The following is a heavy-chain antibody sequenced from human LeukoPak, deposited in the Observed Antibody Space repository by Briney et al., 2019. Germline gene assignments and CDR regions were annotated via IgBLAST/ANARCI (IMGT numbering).Heavy chain of an antibody. V-gene: IGHV1-24*01. Sequence: ASVKVSCKVSGYALTELSMHWVRQAPGKGLEWMGGFDPEGDETIFAQKFQGRVTVTEDTSTDTAYMELRSLRSDDTAVYYCARDGSIYDFWSGYYIGTYYYYYMDVWGKGTTVTVSS. CDR1: GYALTELS. D-gene: IGHD3-3*01. CDR3: ARDGSIYDFWSGYYIGTYYYYYMDV. J-gene: IGHJ6*03. CDR2: FDPEGDET.